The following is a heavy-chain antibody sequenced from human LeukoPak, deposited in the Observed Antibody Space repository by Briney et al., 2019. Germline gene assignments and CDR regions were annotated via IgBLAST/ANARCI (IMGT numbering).Heavy chain of an antibody. D-gene: IGHD3-22*01. V-gene: IGHV4-30-2*01. J-gene: IGHJ4*02. CDR3: ATPLDYYDSSGYHQGGD. CDR2: IYHSGST. CDR1: GGSISSGGYS. Sequence: SETLSLTCAVSGGSISSGGYSWSWIRQPPGKGLEWIGYIYHSGSTYYNPSLKSRVTISVDRSKNQFSLKLSSVTAADTAVYYCATPLDYYDSSGYHQGGDWGQGTLVTVSS.